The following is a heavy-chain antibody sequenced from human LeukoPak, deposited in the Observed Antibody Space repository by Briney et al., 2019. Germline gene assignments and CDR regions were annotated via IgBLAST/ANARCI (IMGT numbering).Heavy chain of an antibody. V-gene: IGHV3-33*01. D-gene: IGHD2-21*02. CDR2: IWYDGSNK. CDR1: GIPFSSFG. J-gene: IGHJ4*02. Sequence: PGRSLRLSCAAPGIPFSSFGMHWLRQAPGKGLEWVAFIWYDGSNKYYADSVKGRFTISRDNAKNSLYLQMNSLRDEDTAVYYCARDRGYCGGDCYGGYFDYWGQGTLVTVSS. CDR3: ARDRGYCGGDCYGGYFDY.